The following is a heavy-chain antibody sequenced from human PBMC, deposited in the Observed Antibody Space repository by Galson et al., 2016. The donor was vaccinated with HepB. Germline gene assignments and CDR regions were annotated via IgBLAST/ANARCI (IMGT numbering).Heavy chain of an antibody. J-gene: IGHJ4*02. CDR1: GSTFSSYS. Sequence: SLRLSCAASGSTFSSYSMHWVRQAPGKGLEWVAIISYDGTNKYYADSVKGRFTIARDHSKNTLSLQMNSLRTEDTGVYYCARDRGYNAFDYRPADLGQGTLVTV. D-gene: IGHD5-12*01. V-gene: IGHV3-30-3*01. CDR2: ISYDGTNK. CDR3: ARDRGYNAFDYRPAD.